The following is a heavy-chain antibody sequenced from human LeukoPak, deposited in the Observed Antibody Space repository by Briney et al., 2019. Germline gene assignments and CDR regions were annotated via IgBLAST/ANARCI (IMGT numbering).Heavy chain of an antibody. D-gene: IGHD2-21*01. CDR3: ARAPDSDCGGDCYPDWYFDL. CDR2: IIPIFGTA. J-gene: IGHJ2*01. V-gene: IGHV1-69*13. Sequence: SVKVSCKASGGTFSSYAISWVRQAPGQGLEWMGGIIPIFGTANYAQKFQGRVTITADESTSTAYMELSSLRSEVTAVYYCARAPDSDCGGDCYPDWYFDLWGRGTLVTVSS. CDR1: GGTFSSYA.